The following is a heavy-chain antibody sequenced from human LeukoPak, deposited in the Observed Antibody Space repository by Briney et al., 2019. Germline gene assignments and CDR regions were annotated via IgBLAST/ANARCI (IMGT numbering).Heavy chain of an antibody. CDR2: ISGRGAST. CDR1: GFTFSSYA. J-gene: IGHJ4*02. V-gene: IGHV3-23*01. Sequence: GGSLRLSCAAAGFTFSSYAMSWVRQAPGKGPEWVSAISGRGASTYYADSVKGRFTVSRDNSKSTLSLQMNSLRAEDTAVYYCAKVRRDGYNWGFDYWGQGTLVTVSS. CDR3: AKVRRDGYNWGFDY. D-gene: IGHD5-24*01.